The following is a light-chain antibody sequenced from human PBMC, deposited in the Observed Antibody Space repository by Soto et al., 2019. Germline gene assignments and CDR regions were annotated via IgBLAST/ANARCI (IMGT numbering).Light chain of an antibody. Sequence: EIVLTQSPATLSSSPGERATLSCMASQTVNSRLAWYQHKPGQAPRLLIYHTSNRATGIPARFSGSGSGTDFTLTISSLEPEDFAVYYCQQRSKWPLTFGQGTRLEIK. J-gene: IGKJ5*01. CDR1: QTVNSR. CDR2: HTS. CDR3: QQRSKWPLT. V-gene: IGKV3-11*01.